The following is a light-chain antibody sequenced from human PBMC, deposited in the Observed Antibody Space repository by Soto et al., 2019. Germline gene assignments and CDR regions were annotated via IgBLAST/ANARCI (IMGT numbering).Light chain of an antibody. CDR3: QHYNNWPPLT. J-gene: IGKJ4*01. CDR1: QSVSSN. CDR2: GAS. Sequence: EIVMTQSPATLSVSPGEGATLSCRASQSVSSNLAWYQQKPGQAPRLLIYGASTRATGIPARFSGSGSGTEFTLTISSLRSEDFAVYYCQHYNNWPPLTFGGGTKVEIK. V-gene: IGKV3-15*01.